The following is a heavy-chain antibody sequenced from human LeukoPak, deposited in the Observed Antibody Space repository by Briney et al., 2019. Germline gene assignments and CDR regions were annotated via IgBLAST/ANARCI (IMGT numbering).Heavy chain of an antibody. Sequence: ASVKVSCKASGYTFTSYYMHWVRQAPGQGLEWMGIINPSGGSTSYAQKFQGRVTMTRDMSTSTVYMELSSLRSEDTAVYYCARETYAEYSSPLDLYYFDYWGQGTLVSVPS. V-gene: IGHV1-46*01. D-gene: IGHD6-6*01. CDR2: INPSGGST. CDR1: GYTFTSYY. CDR3: ARETYAEYSSPLDLYYFDY. J-gene: IGHJ4*02.